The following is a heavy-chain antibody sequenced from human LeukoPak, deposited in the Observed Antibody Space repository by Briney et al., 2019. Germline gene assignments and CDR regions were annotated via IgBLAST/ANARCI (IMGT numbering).Heavy chain of an antibody. D-gene: IGHD5-12*01. Sequence: GGSLRLSCAASGFTFSDHCMDWVRQAPGKGLEWVGRTRNKANSYTTEYAASVKGRFTISRDDSKNSLYLQMNSLKTEDTAVYYCARDKSSGYNYGAFDIWGQGTMVTVSS. CDR3: ARDKSSGYNYGAFDI. CDR1: GFTFSDHC. CDR2: TRNKANSYTT. V-gene: IGHV3-72*01. J-gene: IGHJ3*02.